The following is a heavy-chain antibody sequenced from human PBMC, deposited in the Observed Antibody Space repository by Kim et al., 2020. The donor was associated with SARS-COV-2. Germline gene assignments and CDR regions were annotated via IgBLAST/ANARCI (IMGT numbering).Heavy chain of an antibody. J-gene: IGHJ4*02. V-gene: IGHV4-39*02. CDR1: GGSISSSSYY. CDR2: IYYSGST. Sequence: SETLSLTCTVSGGSISSSSYYWGWIRQPPGKGLEWIGSIYYSGSTYYNPSLKSRVTISVDTSKNQFSLKLSSVTAADTAVYYCARDVRVWRYFDYWGQGT. CDR3: ARDVRVWRYFDY.